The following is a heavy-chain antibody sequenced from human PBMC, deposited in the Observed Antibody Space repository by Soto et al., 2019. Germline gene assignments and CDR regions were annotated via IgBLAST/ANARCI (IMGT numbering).Heavy chain of an antibody. D-gene: IGHD6-6*01. CDR1: GFTFSSYV. CDR2: ISGSDAST. CDR3: AKRSSSSTLDH. J-gene: IGHJ4*02. Sequence: EVQLLESGGGLVQPGESLRLSCAASGFTFSSYVMRWVRQAPGKGLEWVSVISGSDASTYYADSVKGLFTISRAISKNTLYLQINRLRCADTAVYYCAKRSSSSTLDHWGQRTLVTASS. V-gene: IGHV3-23*01.